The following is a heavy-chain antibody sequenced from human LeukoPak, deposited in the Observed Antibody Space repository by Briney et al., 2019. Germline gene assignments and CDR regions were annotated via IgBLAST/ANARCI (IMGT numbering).Heavy chain of an antibody. J-gene: IGHJ3*02. CDR1: GFTFSSYE. V-gene: IGHV3-48*03. CDR2: ISSSGSTI. CDR3: ARDIEEQWLVRVDAFDI. D-gene: IGHD6-19*01. Sequence: GGSLRLSCAASGFTFSSYEMNWVRQAPGKGLEWVSYISSSGSTIYYADSVKGRFTISRDNAKNSLYLQMNSLRAEDTAVYYCARDIEEQWLVRVDAFDIWGQGTMVTVSS.